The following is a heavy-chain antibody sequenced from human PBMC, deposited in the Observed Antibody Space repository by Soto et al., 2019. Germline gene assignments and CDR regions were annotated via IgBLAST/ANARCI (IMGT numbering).Heavy chain of an antibody. Sequence: SETLSLTCTVSGGSISSSSYYWGWIRQPPGKGLEWIGSIYYSGSTYYNPSLKSRVTISVDTSKNQFSLKLSSVTAADAAVYYCARHFLSRFTGYCSSTSCLNWFDPWGQGTLVTVSS. J-gene: IGHJ5*02. D-gene: IGHD2-2*01. CDR1: GGSISSSSYY. CDR3: ARHFLSRFTGYCSSTSCLNWFDP. CDR2: IYYSGST. V-gene: IGHV4-39*01.